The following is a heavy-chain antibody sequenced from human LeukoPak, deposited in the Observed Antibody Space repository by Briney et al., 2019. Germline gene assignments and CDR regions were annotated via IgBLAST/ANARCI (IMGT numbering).Heavy chain of an antibody. J-gene: IGHJ4*02. D-gene: IGHD6-19*01. CDR2: ISSNADIV. Sequence: GGSLRLSCSASGFTFSEYYMSWIRQAPGKRLEWVSDISSNADIVSYADIAQGRFTISRDNGDHSLSLQLNSLRAEDTAVYYCARETVAGTFDYWSQGTLVTVSS. V-gene: IGHV3-11*01. CDR1: GFTFSEYY. CDR3: ARETVAGTFDY.